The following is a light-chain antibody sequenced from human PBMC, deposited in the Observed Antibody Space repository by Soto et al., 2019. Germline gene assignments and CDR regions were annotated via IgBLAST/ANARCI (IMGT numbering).Light chain of an antibody. CDR1: QTVGSF. V-gene: IGKV3-11*01. Sequence: EIVLTQSPATLSLSPGERATLSCRASQTVGSFLAWYQHKPGQAPRLLIYNKSKRANGIPARFSGSGSGTDFTLAISSLEPEDFAVYYCQQRYNWPPLTFGGGTKVEMK. CDR2: NKS. CDR3: QQRYNWPPLT. J-gene: IGKJ4*01.